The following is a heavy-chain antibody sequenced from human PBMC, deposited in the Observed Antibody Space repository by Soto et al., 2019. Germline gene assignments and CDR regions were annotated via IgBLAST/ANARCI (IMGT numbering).Heavy chain of an antibody. V-gene: IGHV4-59*01. J-gene: IGHJ4*02. CDR1: GGSIISGY. CDR2: ISYSGNT. D-gene: IGHD2-15*01. CDR3: AGLRGYAGSTIDY. Sequence: SETLSLTCTVSGGSIISGYWSWIRQPPGKGLEWIGYISYSGNTNYNPSLKSRVTMSVDTPKNQFSLRLSSVTTADTAVYYCAGLRGYAGSTIDYWGQGTLVTVSS.